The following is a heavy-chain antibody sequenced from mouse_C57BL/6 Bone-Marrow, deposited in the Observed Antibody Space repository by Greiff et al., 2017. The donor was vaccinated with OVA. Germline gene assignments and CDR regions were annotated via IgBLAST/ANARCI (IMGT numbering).Heavy chain of an antibody. V-gene: IGHV5-15*04. J-gene: IGHJ1*03. D-gene: IGHD1-1*01. CDR2: ISNLAYSI. Sequence: EVKLMESGGGLVQPGGSLKLSCAASGFTFSDYGMAWVRQAPRKGPEWVACISNLAYSIYFADTVTVRFTISREKAKNTLYLEMSSLRSEVTSMYYCARRYGSSLYWYFDVWCTGTTVTVSS. CDR3: ARRYGSSLYWYFDV. CDR1: GFTFSDYG.